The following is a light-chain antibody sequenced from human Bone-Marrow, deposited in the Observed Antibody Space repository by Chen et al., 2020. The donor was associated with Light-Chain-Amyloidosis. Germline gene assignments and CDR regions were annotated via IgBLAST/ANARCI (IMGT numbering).Light chain of an antibody. CDR3: QQYGTSPLT. CDR2: GSS. J-gene: IGKJ4*01. V-gene: IGKV3-20*01. CDR1: QTISSNY. Sequence: EIVLTQSPGTLSLSPGEGANLSCRASQTISSNYLTWYQQKFGQAPRLLIYGSSSRATGIPDRFTGSGSGTDLTLAISRLEPEDFAMYYCQQYGTSPLTFGGGTKVEIK.